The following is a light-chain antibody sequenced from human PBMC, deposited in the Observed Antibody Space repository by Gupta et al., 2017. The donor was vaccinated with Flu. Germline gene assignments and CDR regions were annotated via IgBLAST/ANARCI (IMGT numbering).Light chain of an antibody. J-gene: IGLJ3*02. Sequence: QAVVTQEPSLTVSPGGTVPPTCASSTGPVTSGHYPYWFQQKPGQAPRTLIYHTSNKHSWTPARFSGSLLGGKAALTLSGAQPEDEAEYHCLLSYSGARKWVFGGGTRLTVL. V-gene: IGLV7-46*01. CDR2: HTS. CDR1: TGPVTSGHY. CDR3: LLSYSGARKWV.